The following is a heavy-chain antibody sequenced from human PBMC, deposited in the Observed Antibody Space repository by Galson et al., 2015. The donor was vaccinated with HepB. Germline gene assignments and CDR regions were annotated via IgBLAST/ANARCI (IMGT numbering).Heavy chain of an antibody. CDR3: ARDRGGQKYGDYVDY. CDR1: GFTFSCYW. CDR2: INSDGSST. V-gene: IGHV3-74*01. Sequence: SLRLSCAASGFTFSCYWMHWVRQAPGKGLVWVSRINSDGSSTSYADSVKGRFTISRDNAKNTLYLQMNSLRAEDTAVYYCARDRGGQKYGDYVDYWGQGTLVTVSS. D-gene: IGHD3-10*01. J-gene: IGHJ4*02.